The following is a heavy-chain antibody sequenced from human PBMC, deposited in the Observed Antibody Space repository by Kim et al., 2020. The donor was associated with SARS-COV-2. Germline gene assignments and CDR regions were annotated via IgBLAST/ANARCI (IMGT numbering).Heavy chain of an antibody. V-gene: IGHV3-23*01. CDR3: AKRRPNCSGGSCYRYDGFDI. J-gene: IGHJ3*02. Sequence: GGSLRLSCAASGFTFSSYAMSWVRQAPGKGLEWVSVIVGSGASTNYADSVKGRFTISRDNSKNTLYLQMNSLRAEDTAVYYCAKRRPNCSGGSCYRYDGFDIWGQGTMVTVSS. CDR2: IVGSGAST. CDR1: GFTFSSYA. D-gene: IGHD2-15*01.